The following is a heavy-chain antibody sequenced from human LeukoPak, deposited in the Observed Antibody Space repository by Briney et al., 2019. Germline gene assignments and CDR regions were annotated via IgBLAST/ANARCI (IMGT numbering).Heavy chain of an antibody. V-gene: IGHV4-30-4*01. J-gene: IGHJ4*02. CDR2: IYYSGST. Sequence: PSETLSLTCTVSGGSISSGDYYWSWIRQPPGTGLEWIGYIYYSGSTYYNPTLKSRVTISVDTSKNQFSLKLSSVTAADTAVYYCARSTRLAAAGFDYWGQGTLVTVSS. CDR1: GGSISSGDYY. D-gene: IGHD6-13*01. CDR3: ARSTRLAAAGFDY.